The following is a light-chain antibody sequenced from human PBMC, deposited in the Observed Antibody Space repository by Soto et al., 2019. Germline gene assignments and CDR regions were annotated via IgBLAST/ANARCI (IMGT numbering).Light chain of an antibody. CDR3: TSYTSSNTLEIYV. Sequence: QSVLTQPASVSGSPGQSIAISCTGTAVTLVVITMSPGTNSTQAKPPKLIIYDVSSRPSGVSNRFSGSKSGNTASLTISGLQAEDEADYYCTSYTSSNTLEIYVFGTGTKLTVL. CDR1: AVTLVVIT. CDR2: DVS. J-gene: IGLJ1*01. V-gene: IGLV2-14*01.